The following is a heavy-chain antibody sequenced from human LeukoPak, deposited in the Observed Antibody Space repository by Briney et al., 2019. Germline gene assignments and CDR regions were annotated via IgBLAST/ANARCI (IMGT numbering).Heavy chain of an antibody. D-gene: IGHD3-22*01. CDR3: ARDASAMMYYFDY. J-gene: IGHJ4*02. CDR1: GFTFTNYD. Sequence: GGSLRLSCAASGFTFTNYDMHWVRQAPGKGLEWVAVIWYDGSNKYYADSVKGRFTISRDNSKNTLYLQMNSLRADDTAVYYRARDASAMMYYFDYWGQGTLVTVSS. CDR2: IWYDGSNK. V-gene: IGHV3-33*01.